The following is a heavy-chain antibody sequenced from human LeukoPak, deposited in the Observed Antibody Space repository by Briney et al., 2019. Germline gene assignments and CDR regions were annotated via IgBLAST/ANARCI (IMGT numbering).Heavy chain of an antibody. V-gene: IGHV1-18*01. J-gene: IGHJ3*02. CDR3: AREGYSSSSVAFDI. Sequence: ASVKVSCKASGYTFTSYGISWVRQAPGQGLEWMGWISAYNGNTNYAQELQGRVTMTTDTSTSTAYMELRSLRSDDTAVYYCAREGYSSSSVAFDIWGQGTMVTVSS. D-gene: IGHD6-6*01. CDR2: ISAYNGNT. CDR1: GYTFTSYG.